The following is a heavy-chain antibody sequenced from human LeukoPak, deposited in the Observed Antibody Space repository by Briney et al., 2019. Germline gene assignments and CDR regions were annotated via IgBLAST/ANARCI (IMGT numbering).Heavy chain of an antibody. Sequence: PGGSLRLSCAASGFTFSSDWMSWVRQAPGKGLEWVANIKQDGSEKYYVDSVKGRFTISRDNAKNSLYLQMNSLRAEDTAVYYCAREPYSSFIPFDYWGQGTLVTVSS. CDR2: IKQDGSEK. CDR3: AREPYSSFIPFDY. J-gene: IGHJ4*02. D-gene: IGHD6-19*01. V-gene: IGHV3-7*01. CDR1: GFTFSSDW.